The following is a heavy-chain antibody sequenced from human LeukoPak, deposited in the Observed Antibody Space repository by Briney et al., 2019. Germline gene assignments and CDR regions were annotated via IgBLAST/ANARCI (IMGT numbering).Heavy chain of an antibody. CDR1: GGSISSSSYY. CDR3: ARIPAAFNYYFDY. V-gene: IGHV4-39*07. CDR2: IYHSGST. J-gene: IGHJ4*02. Sequence: SETLSLACIVSGGSISSSSYYWGWIRQPSGKGLEWIGSIYHSGSTYYNPSLKSRVTISVDTSKNQFSLKLSSVTAADTAVYYCARIPAAFNYYFDYWGQGTLVTVSS. D-gene: IGHD2-2*01.